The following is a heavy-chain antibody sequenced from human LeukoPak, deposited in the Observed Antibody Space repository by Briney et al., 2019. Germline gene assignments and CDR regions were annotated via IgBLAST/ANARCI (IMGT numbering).Heavy chain of an antibody. Sequence: GGSLRLSCAASGFTFSSYSMNWVRQAPGKGLEWVSSISSSSSYIYYADSVKGRFTISRDNAKNPLYLQMNSLRAEDTAVYYCARDFIYCSGGSCYPTWGQGTLVTVSS. V-gene: IGHV3-21*01. D-gene: IGHD2-15*01. CDR1: GFTFSSYS. CDR2: ISSSSSYI. J-gene: IGHJ5*02. CDR3: ARDFIYCSGGSCYPT.